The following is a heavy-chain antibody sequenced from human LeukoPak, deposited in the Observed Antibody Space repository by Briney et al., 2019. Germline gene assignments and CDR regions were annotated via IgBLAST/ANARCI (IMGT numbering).Heavy chain of an antibody. CDR3: ARHFALTWFDP. CDR2: IYYSGST. Sequence: SETLSLTCTVSGGSITSYYWSWIRQPPGKGLEWIGYIYYSGSTYYNPSLKSRVTTSMDTSKNQFSLKLSSVTAADTAVYYCARHFALTWFDPWGQGTLVTVSS. D-gene: IGHD3-3*02. V-gene: IGHV4-59*01. J-gene: IGHJ5*02. CDR1: GGSITSYY.